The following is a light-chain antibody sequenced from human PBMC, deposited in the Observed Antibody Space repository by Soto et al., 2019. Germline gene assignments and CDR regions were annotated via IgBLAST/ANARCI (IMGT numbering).Light chain of an antibody. CDR3: QQFSSYPLT. J-gene: IGKJ4*01. V-gene: IGKV3-20*01. CDR1: QTVRNNY. CDR2: DAS. Sequence: IGLTQSPGTLSLSPGERATLSCRASQTVRNNYLAWYQQKPGQPPSLLIYDASSRATSIPDRCSGGGSGTDFTPTIIRLVPEDFAVEYCQQFSSYPLTFGGGTKVDIK.